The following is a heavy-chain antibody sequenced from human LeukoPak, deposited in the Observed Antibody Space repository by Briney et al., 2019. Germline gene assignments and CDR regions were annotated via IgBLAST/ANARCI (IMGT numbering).Heavy chain of an antibody. V-gene: IGHV1-3*01. D-gene: IGHD6-19*01. CDR1: GYTFTSYG. Sequence: ASVKVSCKASGYTFTSYGISWVRQAPGQGLEWMGWINAGNGNTKYSQKFQGRVTITRDTSASTAYMELSSLRSEDTAVYYCARVYSSGWYYFDYWGQGTLVTVSS. CDR2: INAGNGNT. CDR3: ARVYSSGWYYFDY. J-gene: IGHJ4*02.